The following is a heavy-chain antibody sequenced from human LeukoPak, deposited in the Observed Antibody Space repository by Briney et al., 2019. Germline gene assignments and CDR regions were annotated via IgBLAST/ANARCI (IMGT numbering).Heavy chain of an antibody. V-gene: IGHV3-48*02. CDR3: ARDGLVGAKAAGDY. CDR2: ISSSSSTI. Sequence: GGSLRLSCAASGFTFSSYSMNWVRQAPGKGLEWVSYISSSSSTIYYADSVKGRFTISRDNAKNSLYLQMNSLRDEDTAVYSCARDGLVGAKAAGDYWAQGPLVTVSS. CDR1: GFTFSSYS. J-gene: IGHJ4*02. D-gene: IGHD1-26*01.